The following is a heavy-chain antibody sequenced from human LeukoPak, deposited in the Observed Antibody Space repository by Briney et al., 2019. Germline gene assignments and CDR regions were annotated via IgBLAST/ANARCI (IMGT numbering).Heavy chain of an antibody. CDR2: IYYSGST. V-gene: IGHV4-39*01. CDR1: GGSISSSSYY. CDR3: ARYQGYCSGGSCYHYFDY. D-gene: IGHD2-15*01. J-gene: IGHJ4*02. Sequence: PSETLSLTCTVSGGSISSSSYYWGWIRQPPGKGLEWIGSIYYSGSTYYNPSLKSRVTISVDTSKNQFSLKLSSVIAADTAVYYCARYQGYCSGGSCYHYFDYWGQGTLVTVSS.